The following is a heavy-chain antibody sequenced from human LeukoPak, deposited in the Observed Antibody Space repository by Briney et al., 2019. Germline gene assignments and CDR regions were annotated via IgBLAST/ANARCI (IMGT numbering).Heavy chain of an antibody. CDR2: ISYDGSNK. J-gene: IGHJ4*02. V-gene: IGHV3-30*18. CDR1: GFTFSSYG. CDR3: AKDIAVAGTPDPGLIDY. Sequence: GGSLRLSCAASGFTFSSYGMHWVRQAPGKGLEWVAVISYDGSNKYYADSVKGRFTISRDNSKNTLYLQVNSLRAEDTAVYYCAKDIAVAGTPDPGLIDYWGQGTLVTVSS. D-gene: IGHD6-19*01.